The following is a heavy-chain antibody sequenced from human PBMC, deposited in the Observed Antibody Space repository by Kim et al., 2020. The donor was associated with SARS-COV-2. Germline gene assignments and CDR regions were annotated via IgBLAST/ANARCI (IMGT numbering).Heavy chain of an antibody. V-gene: IGHV3-11*01. CDR2: I. CDR3: VREPNY. J-gene: IGHJ4*02. Sequence: IKYADSVTGRLTIARDNAKKSLSLQMNSLTPEDTAVYYCVREPNYWGQGTLVTVSS.